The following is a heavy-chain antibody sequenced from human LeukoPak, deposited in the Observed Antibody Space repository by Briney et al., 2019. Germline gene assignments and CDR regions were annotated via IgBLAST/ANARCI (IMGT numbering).Heavy chain of an antibody. CDR3: ARGQVQLWPPLSLQNDY. CDR1: GITFNDVW. Sequence: GSLRLSCAASGITFNDVWMSWVRQAPGKGPEWIGEINHSGSTNYNPSLKSRVTISVDTSKNQFSLKLSSVTAADTAVYYCARGQVQLWPPLSLQNDYWGQGTLVTVSS. D-gene: IGHD5-18*01. V-gene: IGHV4-34*01. J-gene: IGHJ4*02. CDR2: INHSGST.